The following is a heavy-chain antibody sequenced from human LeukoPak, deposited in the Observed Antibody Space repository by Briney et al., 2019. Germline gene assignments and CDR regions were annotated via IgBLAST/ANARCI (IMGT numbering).Heavy chain of an antibody. Sequence: GSLELSCAASGSTFSSYGMHWGRQSPGKGLEGVAFIRYDGSNKYYADSVKGRFTISRDNSKNTLYLQMNSLRAEDTAVYYCAKDTYDYWGQGTLVTVSS. CDR3: AKDTYDY. CDR1: GSTFSSYG. V-gene: IGHV3-30*02. J-gene: IGHJ4*02. CDR2: IRYDGSNK.